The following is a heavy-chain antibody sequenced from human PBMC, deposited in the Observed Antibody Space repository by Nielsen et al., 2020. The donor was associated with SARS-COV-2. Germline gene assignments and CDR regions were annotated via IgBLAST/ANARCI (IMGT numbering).Heavy chain of an antibody. Sequence: GESLKISCAASGFTFSGSAMHWVRQASGKGLEWVGRIRSKANSYATAYAASVKGRFTISRDDSKNTAYLQMNSLKTEDTAVYYCTRDTRTSRDGYNLFDYWGQGTLVTVSS. CDR1: GFTFSGSA. CDR2: IRSKANSYAT. D-gene: IGHD5-24*01. V-gene: IGHV3-73*01. CDR3: TRDTRTSRDGYNLFDY. J-gene: IGHJ4*02.